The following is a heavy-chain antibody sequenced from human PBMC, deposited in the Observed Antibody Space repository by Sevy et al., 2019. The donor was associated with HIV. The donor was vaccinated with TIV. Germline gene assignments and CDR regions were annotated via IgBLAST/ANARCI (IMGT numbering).Heavy chain of an antibody. D-gene: IGHD1-26*01. CDR2: ISYDGSNK. J-gene: IGHJ4*02. CDR3: ARGGQYSGSYYVGY. CDR1: VFTFSSYA. V-gene: IGHV3-30-3*01. Sequence: GGSLRLSCAASVFTFSSYAMHWVRQAPGKGLEWVAIISYDGSNKYYADSGKGRFTISRDNSKNTLYLQMNSLRAEDTAVYYCARGGQYSGSYYVGYWGQGTLVTVSS.